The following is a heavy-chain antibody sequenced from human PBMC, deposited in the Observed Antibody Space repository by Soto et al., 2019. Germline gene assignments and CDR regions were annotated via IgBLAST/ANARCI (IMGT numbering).Heavy chain of an antibody. Sequence: SETLSLTCAVYGGSFRGYYWSWIRQPPGKGLEWIGEINHSGSTNYNPSLKSRVTISVDTSKNQFSLKLSSVTAADTAVYYCACLGSPDYYYYYGMGVWGQGTTVT. V-gene: IGHV4-34*01. CDR3: ACLGSPDYYYYYGMGV. J-gene: IGHJ6*02. CDR1: GGSFRGYY. CDR2: INHSGST. D-gene: IGHD3-10*01.